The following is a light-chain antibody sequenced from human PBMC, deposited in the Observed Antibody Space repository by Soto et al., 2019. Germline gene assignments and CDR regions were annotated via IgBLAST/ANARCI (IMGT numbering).Light chain of an antibody. Sequence: EIVLTQSPATLSLSLGERATLSCRASQSIGSYLAWYQHKLGQPPRLLIYDASNRATGIPARFSGSGSGTEFTLTISGLQTEDFAAYYCQQYNNWPRTFGQGTKVDIK. CDR1: QSIGSY. CDR3: QQYNNWPRT. J-gene: IGKJ1*01. V-gene: IGKV3-11*01. CDR2: DAS.